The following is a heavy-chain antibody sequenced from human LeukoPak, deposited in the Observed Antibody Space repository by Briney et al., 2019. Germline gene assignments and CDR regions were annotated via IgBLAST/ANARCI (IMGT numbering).Heavy chain of an antibody. Sequence: GGSLRLSCAASGFTFSSYGMHWVRQAPGKGLEWVAVISYDGSNKYYADSVKGRFTISRDNSKNTLYLQMSSLGAEDTAVYYCAKESPITMVRGVMPVIDYWGQGTLVTVSS. D-gene: IGHD3-10*01. V-gene: IGHV3-30*18. CDR1: GFTFSSYG. J-gene: IGHJ4*02. CDR3: AKESPITMVRGVMPVIDY. CDR2: ISYDGSNK.